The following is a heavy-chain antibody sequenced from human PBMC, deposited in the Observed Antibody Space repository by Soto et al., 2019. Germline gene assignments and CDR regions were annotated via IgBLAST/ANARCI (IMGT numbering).Heavy chain of an antibody. J-gene: IGHJ4*02. CDR1: GGSISSYY. Sequence: KASETMSLTCTVSGGSISSYYWSWIRQPQGKGLEWIGYIYYSGSTNYNTSLKSLFTISVDTSKNQFSLKLRSLTAADTAVYYCARVAHYDFWSGYYHYFVYWCQGTLVTVSS. D-gene: IGHD3-3*01. V-gene: IGHV4-59*01. CDR3: ARVAHYDFWSGYYHYFVY. CDR2: IYYSGST.